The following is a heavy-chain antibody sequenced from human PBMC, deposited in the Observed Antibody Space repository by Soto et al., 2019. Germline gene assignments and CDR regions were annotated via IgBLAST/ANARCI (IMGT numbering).Heavy chain of an antibody. CDR1: GDSIISSDFY. Sequence: SETLSLTCTVSGDSIISSDFYWGWVRQPPGKGLEWIGSIFYLGSSYYNPSLKSRVTMSVDTSKDQFSLRLRSVTAADTALYFCARHSLALRKNNWFDPWGQGIMVTVSS. V-gene: IGHV4-39*01. D-gene: IGHD3-3*02. J-gene: IGHJ5*02. CDR3: ARHSLALRKNNWFDP. CDR2: IFYLGSS.